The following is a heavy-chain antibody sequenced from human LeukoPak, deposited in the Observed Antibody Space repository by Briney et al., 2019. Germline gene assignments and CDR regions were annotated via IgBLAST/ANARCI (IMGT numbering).Heavy chain of an antibody. J-gene: IGHJ4*02. CDR2: IGPSVSAT. CDR3: ARGIAAAGTSSFDY. V-gene: IGHV3-48*02. CDR1: GFTFSSYS. D-gene: IGHD6-13*01. Sequence: GGSLRLSCAASGFTFSSYSMNWVRQAPGKGLEWVSYIGPSVSATYYADSVKGRFIISRDNAKNSLSLQMNSLRDEDTAVYYCARGIAAAGTSSFDYWGQGTVVTVSS.